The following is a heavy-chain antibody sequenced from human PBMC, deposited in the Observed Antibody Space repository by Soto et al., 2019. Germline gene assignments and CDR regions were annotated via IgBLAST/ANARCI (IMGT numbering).Heavy chain of an antibody. V-gene: IGHV1-3*01. D-gene: IGHD3-3*01. CDR1: GYTFTSYA. CDR3: ARCFSSEEITIFGVVITPVWFAP. J-gene: IGHJ5*02. Sequence: ASVKVSCKASGYTFTSYAMHWVRQAPGQRLEWMGWINAGNGNTKYSQKFQGRVTITRDTSASTAYMELSSLRSEDTAVYYCARCFSSEEITIFGVVITPVWFAPWGQGTLVTVSS. CDR2: INAGNGNT.